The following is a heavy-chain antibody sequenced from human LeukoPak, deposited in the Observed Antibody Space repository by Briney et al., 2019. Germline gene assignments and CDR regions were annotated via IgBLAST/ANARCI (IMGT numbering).Heavy chain of an antibody. CDR3: ATPVPHGSDPSLYYYYMDV. Sequence: GGSLRVTCAASGFTFSSYWLSWVRQAPGKGLEWVAYIKQDGSEKYYVDSVKGRFTISRDNAKNSLYLQMNSLRAEDTAVYYCATPVPHGSDPSLYYYYMDVWGKGTTVTISS. J-gene: IGHJ6*03. CDR1: GFTFSSYW. D-gene: IGHD3-10*01. V-gene: IGHV3-7*01. CDR2: IKQDGSEK.